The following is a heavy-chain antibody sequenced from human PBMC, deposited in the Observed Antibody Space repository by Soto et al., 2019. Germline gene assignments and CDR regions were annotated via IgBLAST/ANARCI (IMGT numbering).Heavy chain of an antibody. Sequence: SGPTLVNPTETLTLTCSFSGFSLTTSEVGVGWIRQPPGKALEWLALIYWNDDKRYSPSLKSRLTITKDTSKSQVVLTMTNMDPVDTGTYYCGLVTLTYGMDVWGQGTAVTVSS. CDR2: IYWNDDK. V-gene: IGHV2-5*04. D-gene: IGHD3-9*01. CDR3: GLVTLTYGMDV. CDR1: GFSLTTSEVG. J-gene: IGHJ6*02.